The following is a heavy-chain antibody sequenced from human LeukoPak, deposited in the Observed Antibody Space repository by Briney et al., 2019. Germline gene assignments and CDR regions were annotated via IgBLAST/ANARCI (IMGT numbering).Heavy chain of an antibody. D-gene: IGHD5-12*01. V-gene: IGHV1-69*13. CDR2: IIPIFGTA. CDR3: ARELYSGDYYGMDV. CDR1: GGTFSSYA. Sequence: SVKVSCKASGGTFSSYAISWVRQAPGQGLEWMGGIIPIFGTANYAQKFQGRVTITADESTSTAHMELSSLRSEDTAVYYCARELYSGDYYGMDVWGQGTTVTVSS. J-gene: IGHJ6*02.